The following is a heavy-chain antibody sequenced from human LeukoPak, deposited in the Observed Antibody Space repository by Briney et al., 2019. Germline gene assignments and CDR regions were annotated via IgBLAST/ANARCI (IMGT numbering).Heavy chain of an antibody. J-gene: IGHJ4*02. D-gene: IGHD4-23*01. CDR1: GFTVSSNY. V-gene: IGHV3-53*01. Sequence: GGSLRLSCSASGFTVSSNYMSWVRQAPGKGLEWVSIIYSDGTTHYTDSVKGRFTISRDNSKSTVYFQMNSLRAEDTAIHYCARVIRTGNTGFTFEYWGQGTLVTVSS. CDR2: IYSDGTT. CDR3: ARVIRTGNTGFTFEY.